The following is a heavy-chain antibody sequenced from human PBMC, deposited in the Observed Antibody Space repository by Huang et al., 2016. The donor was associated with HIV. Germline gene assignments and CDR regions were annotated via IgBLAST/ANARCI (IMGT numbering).Heavy chain of an antibody. CDR1: GDSFTSLP. V-gene: IGHV1-69*01. CDR3: ATSTPMLGESGGWSGKVVITENVPYVD. Sequence: QVHLVQSGAEVKKPGSSVKVSCKASGDSFTSLPINWVRQAPGQGLEWMGGLVPMLGSANYGQKFRGRVTISADESTSTSYMELSRLRSDDMAMYYCATSTPMLGESGGWSGKVVITENVPYVDWGQGTLVTVSS. CDR2: LVPMLGSA. J-gene: IGHJ4*02. D-gene: IGHD3-22*01.